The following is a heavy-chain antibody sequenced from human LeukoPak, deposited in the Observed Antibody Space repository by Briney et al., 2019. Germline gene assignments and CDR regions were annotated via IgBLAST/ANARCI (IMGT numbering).Heavy chain of an antibody. CDR2: ISSSSSYI. D-gene: IGHD5-12*01. Sequence: PGGSLRLSCAASGFTFSSYWMSWVRQAPGKGLEWVSSISSSSSYIYYADSVKGRFTISRDNAKNSLYLQMNSLRAEDTAVYYCARGLDGYKKEDYWGQGTLVTVSS. V-gene: IGHV3-21*01. CDR1: GFTFSSYW. CDR3: ARGLDGYKKEDY. J-gene: IGHJ4*02.